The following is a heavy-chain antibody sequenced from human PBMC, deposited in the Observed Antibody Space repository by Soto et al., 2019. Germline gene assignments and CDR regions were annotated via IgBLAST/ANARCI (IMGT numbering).Heavy chain of an antibody. CDR3: TTDDFYGHLFDY. V-gene: IGHV3-15*07. Sequence: PGGSLRLSCAASGFTFSNAWMNWVRQAPGKGLEWVGRIKSKTDGATTDYAAPVKGRFTISRDDSKNTLYLQMNSLKTEDTAVYYCTTDDFYGHLFDYWGQGTPVTVSS. CDR2: IKSKTDGATT. CDR1: GFTFSNAW. J-gene: IGHJ4*02. D-gene: IGHD2-21*01.